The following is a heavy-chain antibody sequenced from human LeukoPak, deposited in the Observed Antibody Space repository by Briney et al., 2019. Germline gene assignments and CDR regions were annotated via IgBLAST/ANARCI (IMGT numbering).Heavy chain of an antibody. CDR1: GGSISSSSYY. D-gene: IGHD3-22*01. J-gene: IGHJ4*02. Sequence: SETLSLTCTVSGGSISSSSYYWGWIRQPPGKGLEWIGSIYYSGSTYYNPSLKSRVTISVDTSKNQFSLKLSSVTAADTAVYYCARRDYYDSSGGVDYWGREPWPPSPQ. CDR2: IYYSGST. CDR3: ARRDYYDSSGGVDY. V-gene: IGHV4-39*01.